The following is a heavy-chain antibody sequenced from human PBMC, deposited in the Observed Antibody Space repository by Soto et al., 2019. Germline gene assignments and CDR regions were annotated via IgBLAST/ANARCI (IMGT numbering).Heavy chain of an antibody. V-gene: IGHV4-59*01. CDR3: ARGSSGWYDP. Sequence: SETLSLTCTVSGGSISSYYWSWLRQPPGKGLEWIGYIYYSGSTNYNPSLKSRVTISVDTSISTAYMELSSLTSEDTDVYYCARGSSGWYDPWGQGTLVTVSS. D-gene: IGHD6-19*01. J-gene: IGHJ5*02. CDR1: GGSISSYY. CDR2: IYYSGST.